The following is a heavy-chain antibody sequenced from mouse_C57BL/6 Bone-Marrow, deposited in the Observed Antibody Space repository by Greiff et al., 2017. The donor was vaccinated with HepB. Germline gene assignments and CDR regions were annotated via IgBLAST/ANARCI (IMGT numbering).Heavy chain of an antibody. CDR3: ARPSSGPAY. V-gene: IGHV1-81*01. Sequence: QVQLQQSGAELARPGASVKLSCKASGYTFTSYGISWVKQRTGQGLEWIGEIYPRSGNTYYNEKFKGKATLTADKSSSTAYMELRSLTSEDSAVYFCARPSSGPAYWGQGTLVTVSA. CDR2: IYPRSGNT. J-gene: IGHJ3*01. D-gene: IGHD3-2*02. CDR1: GYTFTSYG.